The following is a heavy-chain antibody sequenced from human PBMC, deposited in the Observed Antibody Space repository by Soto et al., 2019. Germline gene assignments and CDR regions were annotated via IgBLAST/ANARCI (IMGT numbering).Heavy chain of an antibody. CDR1: GYTFTSYD. V-gene: IGHV1-8*01. D-gene: IGHD2-15*01. J-gene: IGHJ5*02. CDR2: MNPNSGNT. CDR3: ARRGGYCSGGSCYGRWFDP. Sequence: ASVKVSCKASGYTFTSYDINWVRQATGQGLEWMGWMNPNSGNTGYAQKFQGRVTMTRNTSISTAYMELSSLRSEDTAVYYCARRGGYCSGGSCYGRWFDPWGQGTLVTVSS.